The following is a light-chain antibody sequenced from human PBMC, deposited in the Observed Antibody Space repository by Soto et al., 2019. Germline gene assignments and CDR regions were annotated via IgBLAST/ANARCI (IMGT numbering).Light chain of an antibody. Sequence: EIVLTQSPATLSLSPGERATLSCRASQSVSSYLAWYQQKPGQAPRLLIYDASNRATGIPARFSGSGSGTDFTLTISSLEPKDFAVYYCQQRSNGPLTFGGGTKGDIK. CDR1: QSVSSY. V-gene: IGKV3-11*01. CDR3: QQRSNGPLT. CDR2: DAS. J-gene: IGKJ4*01.